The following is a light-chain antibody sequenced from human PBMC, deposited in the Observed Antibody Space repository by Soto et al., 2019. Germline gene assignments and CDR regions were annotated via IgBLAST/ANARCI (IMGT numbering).Light chain of an antibody. V-gene: IGLV2-14*01. Sequence: QSALTQPASVSGSPGQSITISCTGSSSDVGDYNYVSWYQQHPGKAPKLMIYEVNNRPSGVAQRFSGSKSGNTSSLTIAGLADEDEDYYYQSSYSTPTCHVVFGAGTKVTVL. J-gene: IGLJ1*01. CDR2: EVN. CDR3: SSYSTPTCHVV. CDR1: SSDVGDYNY.